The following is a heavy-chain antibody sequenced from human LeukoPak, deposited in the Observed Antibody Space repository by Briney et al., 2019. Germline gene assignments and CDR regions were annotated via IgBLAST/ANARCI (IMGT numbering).Heavy chain of an antibody. Sequence: GGSLRLSCAASGFIVSSNYMNWVRQTPEKGLEWVSSISSSSSYIYYADSVKGRFTISRDNAKNSLYLQMNSLRAEDTAVYYCARGDSGYDWLPFDYWGQGTLVTVSS. CDR3: ARGDSGYDWLPFDY. CDR2: ISSSSSYI. CDR1: GFIVSSNY. J-gene: IGHJ4*02. V-gene: IGHV3-21*01. D-gene: IGHD5-12*01.